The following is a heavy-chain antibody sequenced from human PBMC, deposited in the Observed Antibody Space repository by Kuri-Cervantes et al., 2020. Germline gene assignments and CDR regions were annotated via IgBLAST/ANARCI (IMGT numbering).Heavy chain of an antibody. D-gene: IGHD2-15*01. CDR2: IVVGSGNT. J-gene: IGHJ1*01. V-gene: IGHV1-58*01. Sequence: KVSCKASGFTFTSSAVQWVRQARGQRLEWIGWIVVGSGNTNYAQKFQERVTITRDMSTSTAYMELSSLRSEDTAVYYCAAAQSVVPGPFQHWGQGTLVTVSS. CDR3: AAAQSVVPGPFQH. CDR1: GFTFTSSA.